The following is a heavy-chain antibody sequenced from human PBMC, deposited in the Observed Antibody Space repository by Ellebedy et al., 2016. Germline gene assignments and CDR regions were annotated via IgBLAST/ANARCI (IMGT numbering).Heavy chain of an antibody. CDR1: GFTFSSYW. D-gene: IGHD1-7*01. V-gene: IGHV3-48*04. CDR3: ARDIGWNSHFDY. Sequence: GGSLRLSCAASGFTFSSYWMSWVRQAPGKGLQWVSYITGTSSKIYYADSVKGRFTISRDNAKNTLYLQMNSLRAEDTAVYYCARDIGWNSHFDYWGQGTLVTVSS. J-gene: IGHJ4*02. CDR2: ITGTSSKI.